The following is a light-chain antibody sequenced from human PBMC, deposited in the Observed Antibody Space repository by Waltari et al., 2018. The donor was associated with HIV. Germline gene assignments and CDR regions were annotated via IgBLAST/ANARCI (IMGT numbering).Light chain of an antibody. CDR1: NIGSKR. V-gene: IGLV3-21*02. CDR3: QSYDTSLSGSV. Sequence: SYVLTQPPSVSVAPGQTARITCGGNNIGSKRVHWYQQKPGQAPVLVVYDDSDRPSGIPERFSGSKSGASASLAITGLQAEDEADYYCQSYDTSLSGSVFGGGTKLTVL. J-gene: IGLJ3*02. CDR2: DDS.